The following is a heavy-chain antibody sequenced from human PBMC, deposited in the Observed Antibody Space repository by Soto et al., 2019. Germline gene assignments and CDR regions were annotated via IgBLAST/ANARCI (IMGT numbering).Heavy chain of an antibody. V-gene: IGHV4-39*01. Sequence: TVSGGSISSSSYYWGWIRQPPGKGLEWIGSIYYSGSTYYNPSLKSRVTISVDTSKNQFSLKLSSVTAADTAVYYCARQGSYDFWSGYKGFGYWGQGTLVTVSS. CDR1: GGSISSSSYY. CDR2: IYYSGST. CDR3: ARQGSYDFWSGYKGFGY. J-gene: IGHJ4*02. D-gene: IGHD3-3*01.